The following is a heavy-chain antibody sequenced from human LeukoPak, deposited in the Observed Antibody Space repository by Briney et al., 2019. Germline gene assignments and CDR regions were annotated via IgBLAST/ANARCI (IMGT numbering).Heavy chain of an antibody. CDR1: GGSISSGGYY. Sequence: SETLSLTCTVSGGSISSGGYYWSWIRQHPGKGLEWIGYIYYSGSTYYNPSLKSRVTISVDRSKNQFSLKLSSVTAADTAVYYCARGLRSGSYYKHWYFDLWGRGTLVTVSS. J-gene: IGHJ2*01. CDR2: IYYSGST. D-gene: IGHD1-26*01. V-gene: IGHV4-31*03. CDR3: ARGLRSGSYYKHWYFDL.